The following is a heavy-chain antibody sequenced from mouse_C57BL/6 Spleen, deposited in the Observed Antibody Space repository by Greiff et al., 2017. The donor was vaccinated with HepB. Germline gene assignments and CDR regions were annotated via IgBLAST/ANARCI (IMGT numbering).Heavy chain of an antibody. CDR3: ARLTPYSNFPFAY. J-gene: IGHJ3*01. CDR1: GYTFTGYW. CDR2: ILPGSGST. Sequence: QVQLQQSGAELMKPGASVKLSCKATGYTFTGYWIEWVKQRPGHGLEWIGEILPGSGSTNYNEKFKGKATFTADTSSNTAYMQLRSLTTEDSAIYYCARLTPYSNFPFAYWGQGTLVTVSA. D-gene: IGHD2-5*01. V-gene: IGHV1-9*01.